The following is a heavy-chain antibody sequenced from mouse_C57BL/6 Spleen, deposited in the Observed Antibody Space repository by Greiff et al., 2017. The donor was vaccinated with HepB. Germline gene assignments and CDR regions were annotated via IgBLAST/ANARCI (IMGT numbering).Heavy chain of an antibody. J-gene: IGHJ2*01. CDR2: INPNNGGT. D-gene: IGHD2-2*01. CDR3: ARSGLWFPDY. CDR1: GYTFTDYY. V-gene: IGHV1-26*01. Sequence: LQQSGPELVKPGASVKISCKASGYTFTDYYMNWVKQSHGKSLEWIGDINPNNGGTSYNQKFKGKATLTVDKSSSTAYMELRSLTSEDSAVYYCARSGLWFPDYWGQGTTLTVSS.